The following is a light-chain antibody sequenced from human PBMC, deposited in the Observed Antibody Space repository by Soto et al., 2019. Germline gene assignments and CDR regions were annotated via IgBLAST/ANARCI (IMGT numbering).Light chain of an antibody. CDR1: QSISSS. V-gene: IGKV1-5*03. CDR2: KAS. Sequence: DIQMTQSPSTLSASVGDRVIITCRGSQSISSSLAWYQQKPGKAPKLLIYKASSLESGVPSRFSGSGSETEFTLTISSVQPDDLATYYCQQYNSYWTFGQGTKVEIK. J-gene: IGKJ1*01. CDR3: QQYNSYWT.